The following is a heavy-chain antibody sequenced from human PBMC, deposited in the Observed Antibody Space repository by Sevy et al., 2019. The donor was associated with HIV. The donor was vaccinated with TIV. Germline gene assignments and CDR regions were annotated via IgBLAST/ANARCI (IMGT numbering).Heavy chain of an antibody. CDR2: INPNTSDT. V-gene: IGHV1-2*02. Sequence: ASVKVSCKASGYSFTGYYMNWVRQAPGQGLEWMGWINPNTSDTTYSEKFEGRVTMTRDSSLSTAYLELRGLRSDDTAVHYCARDFLAVTSIPSDAFDIWGQGTLVTVSS. D-gene: IGHD2-21*02. CDR3: ARDFLAVTSIPSDAFDI. J-gene: IGHJ3*02. CDR1: GYSFTGYY.